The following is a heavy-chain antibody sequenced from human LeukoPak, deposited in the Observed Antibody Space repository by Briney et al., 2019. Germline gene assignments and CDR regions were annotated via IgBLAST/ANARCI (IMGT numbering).Heavy chain of an antibody. CDR1: GFTFSTYA. V-gene: IGHV3-23*01. D-gene: IGHD3-10*01. CDR2: MSGSGTGT. J-gene: IGHJ4*02. CDR3: AKGLYQYFGSGSYTLDH. Sequence: GGSLRLSCAASGFTFSTYAMSWVRQAPGKGLEWVSAMSGSGTGTSYAESVQGRFTISRDNSKNTLYLQMNSLRAEDTAVYYCAKGLYQYFGSGSYTLDHWGQGTQDTVSS.